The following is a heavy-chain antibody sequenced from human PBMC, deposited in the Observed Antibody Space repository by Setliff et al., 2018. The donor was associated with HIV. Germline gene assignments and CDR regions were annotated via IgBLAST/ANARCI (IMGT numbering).Heavy chain of an antibody. V-gene: IGHV3-23*01. CDR2: ISGSGGST. CDR1: GFTFSSYA. J-gene: IGHJ3*02. CDR3: TYAFGWELHDAFDI. Sequence: PAGSLRLSCAASGFTFSSYAMSWVRQAPGKGLEWVSAISGSGGSTYYADSVKGRFTISRDNSKNTLYLQMNSLRAEDTAVYYCTYAFGWELHDAFDIWGQGTMVTVSS. D-gene: IGHD2-15*01.